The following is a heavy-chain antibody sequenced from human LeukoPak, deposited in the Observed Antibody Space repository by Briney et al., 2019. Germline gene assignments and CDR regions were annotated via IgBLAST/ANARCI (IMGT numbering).Heavy chain of an antibody. V-gene: IGHV4-39*01. Sequence: SETLSLTCTVSGGSINSSISHWAWIRQPPGKGLEWIGTIYSSGSTHYNPSLKSRVTISVDTSKKQFSLKLTSVTVADTAVYYCARLLRGAFFYYGLDVWGQGTTVTVP. J-gene: IGHJ6*02. CDR3: ARLLRGAFFYYGLDV. CDR1: GGSINSSISH. CDR2: IYSSGST.